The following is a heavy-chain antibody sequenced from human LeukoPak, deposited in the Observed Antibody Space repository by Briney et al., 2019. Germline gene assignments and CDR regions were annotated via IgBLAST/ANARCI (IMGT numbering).Heavy chain of an antibody. CDR2: IIPILGIA. CDR3: ARSVPPYDFWSGYLSYYFAY. CDR1: GYTFTSYY. J-gene: IGHJ4*02. D-gene: IGHD3-3*01. V-gene: IGHV1-69*02. Sequence: SVKVSCKASGYTFTSYYMHWVRQAPGQGLEWMGRIIPILGIANYAQKFQGRVTITADKSTSTAYMELSSLRSEDTAVYYCARSVPPYDFWSGYLSYYFAYWGQGTLVTVSS.